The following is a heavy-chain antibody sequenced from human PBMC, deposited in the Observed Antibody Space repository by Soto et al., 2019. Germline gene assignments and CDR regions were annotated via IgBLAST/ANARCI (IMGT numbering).Heavy chain of an antibody. CDR2: IYDSGST. CDR3: ARDSATSGSYGYYFDY. Sequence: SETLSLTCTVSGGSVSSGSHYWSWIRQPPGKALEWIGYIYDSGSTNYNPSLKSRVTISVDTSKNQLSLRLSSLTAADTAVYYCARDSATSGSYGYYFDYWGQGTLVTVSS. J-gene: IGHJ4*02. CDR1: GGSVSSGSHY. V-gene: IGHV4-61*01. D-gene: IGHD3-10*01.